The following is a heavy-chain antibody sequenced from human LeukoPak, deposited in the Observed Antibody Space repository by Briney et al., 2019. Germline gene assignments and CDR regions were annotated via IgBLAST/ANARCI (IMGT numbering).Heavy chain of an antibody. V-gene: IGHV3-7*01. J-gene: IGHJ4*02. CDR1: GFTFSNCW. CDR2: IKPDGSVG. D-gene: IGHD6-13*01. CDR3: TQNLVAAAGDH. Sequence: GGSLRLSCAASGFTFSNCWMTWVRQAPGKGLEWVANIKPDGSVGYYVDSVRGRFIISRDNAGNSLCLQMNSLRVEDTAVYYCTQNLVAAAGDHWGQGTLLIVSS.